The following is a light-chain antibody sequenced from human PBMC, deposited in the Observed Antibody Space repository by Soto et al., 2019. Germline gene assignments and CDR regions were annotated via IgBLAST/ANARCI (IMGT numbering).Light chain of an antibody. V-gene: IGLV2-14*03. Sequence: QSALTQPASVSGSPGQSITISCTGTSSDVGGYKYVSWYQQHPGKAPKLMIYXXRNRXXXXXNXFXGSKSGNTASLTISGLQAEDXADYYCSSYTSSSTRVFGTGTKLTVL. CDR3: SSYTSSSTRV. CDR1: SSDVGGYKY. CDR2: XXR. J-gene: IGLJ1*01.